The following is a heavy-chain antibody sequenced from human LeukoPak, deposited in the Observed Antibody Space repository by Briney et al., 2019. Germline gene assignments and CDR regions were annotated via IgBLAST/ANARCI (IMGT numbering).Heavy chain of an antibody. V-gene: IGHV3-53*01. CDR2: IYSGGST. CDR3: ARVWLANWFDP. J-gene: IGHJ5*02. CDR1: GFTVSSNY. D-gene: IGHD2-21*01. Sequence: GGSLRLSFAASGFTVSSNYMSWVRQAPGKGLEWVSVIYSGGSTYYADSVKGRFTISRDNSKNTLYLQMNSLRAEDTAVYYCARVWLANWFDPWGQGTLVTVSS.